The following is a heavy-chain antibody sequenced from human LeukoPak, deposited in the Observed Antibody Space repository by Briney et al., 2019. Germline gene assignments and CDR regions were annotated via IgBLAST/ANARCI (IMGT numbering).Heavy chain of an antibody. CDR2: IYHSGRT. V-gene: IGHV4-38-2*02. D-gene: IGHD3-22*01. Sequence: SETLSLTCTVSGYSISSGYYWGWIRQPPGKGLEWIGSIYHSGRTFYNPSLKSRVTISVDTSKNQFSLKLSSVTAADTAVYYCARGSFYFDSSGYQYYFDYWGQGTLVTVSS. CDR3: ARGSFYFDSSGYQYYFDY. J-gene: IGHJ4*02. CDR1: GYSISSGYY.